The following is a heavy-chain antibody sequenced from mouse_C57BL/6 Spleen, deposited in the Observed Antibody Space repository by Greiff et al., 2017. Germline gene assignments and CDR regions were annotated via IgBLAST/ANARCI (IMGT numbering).Heavy chain of an antibody. CDR2: IWSGGST. V-gene: IGHV2-2*01. D-gene: IGHD2-3*01. J-gene: IGHJ4*01. CDR3: ARWWLLREGAMDY. Sequence: VQLQQSGPGLVQPSQSLSITCKVSGFSLTSYGVHWVRQSPGKGLEWLGVIWSGGSTDYTAAFISRLSSSKDNSKSKVFFKMNSLQAEDTAIYYCARWWLLREGAMDYWGQGTSVTVSS. CDR1: GFSLTSYG.